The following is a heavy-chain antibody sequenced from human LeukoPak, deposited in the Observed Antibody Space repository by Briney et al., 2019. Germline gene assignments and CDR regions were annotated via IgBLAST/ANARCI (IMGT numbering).Heavy chain of an antibody. D-gene: IGHD3-22*01. CDR1: GYTFTSYG. J-gene: IGHJ4*02. V-gene: IGHV1-18*01. CDR2: ISAYNGNT. CDR3: ARPPSTYDSSGLDH. Sequence: ASGKVSCKASGYTFTSYGISWVRQAPGQGLEWMGWISAYNGNTNYAQKLQGRVTMTTDTSTSTAYMELRSLRSDDTAVYYCARPPSTYDSSGLDHWGQGTLVTVSS.